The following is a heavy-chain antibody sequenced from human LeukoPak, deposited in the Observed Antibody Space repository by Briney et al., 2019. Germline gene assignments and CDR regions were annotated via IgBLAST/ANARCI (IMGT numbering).Heavy chain of an antibody. CDR2: IYTSGST. J-gene: IGHJ5*02. D-gene: IGHD1-26*01. V-gene: IGHV4-4*07. CDR1: GGSISGYF. CDR3: AREDGASARALDP. Sequence: PSETLSLTCTVSGGSISGYFWGWIRQPAGKGLEWIGRIYTSGSTNYNPSLKSRVTMSLDASKNQFSLNLTSVTAADTAVYYCAREDGASARALDPWGQGTLVTVSS.